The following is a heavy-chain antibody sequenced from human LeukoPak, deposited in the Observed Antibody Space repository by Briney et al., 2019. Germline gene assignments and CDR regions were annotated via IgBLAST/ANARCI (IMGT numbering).Heavy chain of an antibody. CDR3: ARGPHLFDY. J-gene: IGHJ4*02. CDR1: GGSFSGYY. Sequence: SETLSLTCAVYGGSFSGYYWSWIRQPPGKGLEWIGEINHSGSTNYNPSLKSRVTISVDTSKNQFSLKLSSVTAADTAVYYCARGPHLFDYWGQGTLVAVSS. V-gene: IGHV4-34*01. CDR2: INHSGST.